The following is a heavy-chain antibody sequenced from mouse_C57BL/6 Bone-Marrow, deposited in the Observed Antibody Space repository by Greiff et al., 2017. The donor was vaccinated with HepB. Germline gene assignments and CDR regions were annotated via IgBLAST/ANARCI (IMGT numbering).Heavy chain of an antibody. CDR1: GFNIKDYY. J-gene: IGHJ3*01. V-gene: IGHV14-2*01. Sequence: VQLQQSGAELVKPGASVKLSCTASGFNIKDYYMHWVKQRTEQGLEWIGRIDPEDGETKYAPNFQGKATITADTSSNTAYLQLSSLTAEDTAVYYCARERRAWFAYWGQGTLVTVSA. CDR2: IDPEDGET. CDR3: ARERRAWFAY.